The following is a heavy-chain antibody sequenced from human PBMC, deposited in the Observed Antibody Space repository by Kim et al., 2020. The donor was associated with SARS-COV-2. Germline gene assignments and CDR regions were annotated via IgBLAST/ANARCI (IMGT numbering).Heavy chain of an antibody. Sequence: SYTPYHKIRVTMSVEPSKNQFSLKLSSVTAADTAVYYCARDRAAVYFDYWGQGTLVTVSS. CDR3: ARDRAAVYFDY. V-gene: IGHV4-4*07. D-gene: IGHD6-13*01. J-gene: IGHJ4*02.